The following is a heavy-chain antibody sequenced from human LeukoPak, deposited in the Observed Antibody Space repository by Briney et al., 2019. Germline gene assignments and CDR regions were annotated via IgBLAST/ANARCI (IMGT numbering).Heavy chain of an antibody. CDR1: GGSMSSYF. Sequence: SETLSLTCTVSGGSMSSYFWSWIRQPAGKGLEWIGRIYTSGGTNYDPSLNSRVTMSVHTSKNQFSLKLSSVTAADTAVYYCARVLKFSYNSGSFSYYFDYWGRGTLVTVSS. V-gene: IGHV4-4*07. D-gene: IGHD3-10*01. J-gene: IGHJ4*02. CDR2: IYTSGGT. CDR3: ARVLKFSYNSGSFSYYFDY.